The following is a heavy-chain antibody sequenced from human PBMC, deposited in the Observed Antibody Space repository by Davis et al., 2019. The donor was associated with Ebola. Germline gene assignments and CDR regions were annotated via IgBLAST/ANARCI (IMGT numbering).Heavy chain of an antibody. CDR3: ARVVRSWQLLYSYYYYGMDV. J-gene: IGHJ6*02. D-gene: IGHD2-2*02. CDR2: ISAYNGNT. Sequence: ASVKVSCKASGYTFTSYGISWVRQAPGQGLEWMGWISAYNGNTNYAQKLQGRVTMTTDTSTSTAYMELRSLRSDDTAVYYCARVVRSWQLLYSYYYYGMDVWGQGTTVTVSS. CDR1: GYTFTSYG. V-gene: IGHV1-18*01.